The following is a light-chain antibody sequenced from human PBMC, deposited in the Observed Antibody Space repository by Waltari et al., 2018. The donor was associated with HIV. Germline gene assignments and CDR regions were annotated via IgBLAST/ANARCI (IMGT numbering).Light chain of an antibody. CDR3: RQSYIPPTT. J-gene: IGKJ2*01. V-gene: IGKV1-39*01. CDR2: AAS. Sequence: DIQVTQSPSSLSASIGDSVTIAFRASQGINKYLNWYHQKPGKDPELLIYAASNLQSGVPSKFSASESGTDVTLTISSLQPEDFATYYCRQSYIPPTTFGQGNNLE. CDR1: QGINKY.